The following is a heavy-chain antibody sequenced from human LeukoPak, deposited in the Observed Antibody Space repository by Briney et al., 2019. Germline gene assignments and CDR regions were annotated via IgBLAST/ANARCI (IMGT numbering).Heavy chain of an antibody. CDR3: ARRAHPGRIAAAHLSY. CDR1: GGSISSGGYY. CDR2: IYYSGST. V-gene: IGHV4-31*03. D-gene: IGHD6-13*01. J-gene: IGHJ4*02. Sequence: SQTLSLTCTVSGGSISSGGYYWSWIRQHPGKGLEWIGYIYYSGSTYYNPPLKSRVTISVDTSKNQFSLKLSSVTAADTAVYYCARRAHPGRIAAAHLSYWGQGTLVTVSS.